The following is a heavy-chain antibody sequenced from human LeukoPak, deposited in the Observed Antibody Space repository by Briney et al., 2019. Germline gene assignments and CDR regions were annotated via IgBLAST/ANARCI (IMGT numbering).Heavy chain of an antibody. CDR2: ISGSSTYI. V-gene: IGHV3-21*01. D-gene: IGHD2-2*01. CDR1: GFAFSSYS. CDR3: AKDLSYLRAFDI. J-gene: IGHJ3*02. Sequence: GGSLRLSCAASGFAFSSYSMNWVRQAPGKGLEWVSSISGSSTYIYSANSLKGRFSISRDNAKNTLYLQMNSLRAEDTAVYYCAKDLSYLRAFDIWGQGTMVTVSS.